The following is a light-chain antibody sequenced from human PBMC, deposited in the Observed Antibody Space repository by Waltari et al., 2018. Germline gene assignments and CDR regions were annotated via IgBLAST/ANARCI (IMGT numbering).Light chain of an antibody. CDR2: GND. J-gene: IGLJ1*01. CDR1: YSNIGNYS. Sequence: SVLTQPPSASGTPGQRVTLSCSGTYSNIGNYSVNWYQQVSGPAPKLFMFGNDRRPSGVPGRFSGSKSGTSASLAISGLRSEDEADYYCAAWDDSLSGFYVFGTGTKVTVL. CDR3: AAWDDSLSGFYV. V-gene: IGLV1-47*02.